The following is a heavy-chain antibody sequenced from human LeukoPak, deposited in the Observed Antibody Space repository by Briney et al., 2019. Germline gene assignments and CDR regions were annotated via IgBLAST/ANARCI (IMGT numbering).Heavy chain of an antibody. CDR2: IKQDGSEK. Sequence: PGGSLRLSCAASGFTFSAYWMSWVRQAPGKGLEWVANIKQDGSEKYYLDSVKGRFTISRDNANNSLYLQMNSMRAEDTAVYYCARGYGDGYLYWGQGTLVTVSS. CDR3: ARGYGDGYLY. D-gene: IGHD5-24*01. V-gene: IGHV3-7*01. J-gene: IGHJ4*02. CDR1: GFTFSAYW.